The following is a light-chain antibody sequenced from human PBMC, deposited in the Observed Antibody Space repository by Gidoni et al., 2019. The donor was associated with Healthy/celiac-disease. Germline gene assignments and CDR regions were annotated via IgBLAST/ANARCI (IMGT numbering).Light chain of an antibody. V-gene: IGKV2-28*01. CDR3: MQALQTPRT. J-gene: IGKJ3*01. CDR2: LGS. CDR1: QSLLHSNGYNY. Sequence: DIVMTQFPLSLPVTPGEPASISCRSSQSLLHSNGYNYLVWYLQKPGQSTQLLIYLGSNRASGVPDRFSGSGSGTDFTLKISKVEAEDVGVYYCMQALQTPRTFGPGTKVDIK.